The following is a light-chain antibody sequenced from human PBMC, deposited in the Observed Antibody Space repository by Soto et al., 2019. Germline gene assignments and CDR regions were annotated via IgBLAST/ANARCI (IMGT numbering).Light chain of an antibody. CDR1: QTINNN. Sequence: SLSAAALSLSKRERVALSVRASQTINNNVAWYQLKDGQVPRLLIYGASTRATGIPARFSGSGSGTEFTLTISSLQSEDFAVYYSQEYNSWLLTFGGGTKV. CDR3: QEYNSWLLT. CDR2: GAS. J-gene: IGKJ4*01. V-gene: IGKV3-15*01.